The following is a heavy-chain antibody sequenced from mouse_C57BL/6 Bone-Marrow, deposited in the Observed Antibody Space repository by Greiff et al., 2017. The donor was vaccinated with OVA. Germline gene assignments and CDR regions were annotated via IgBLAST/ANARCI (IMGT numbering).Heavy chain of an antibody. Sequence: EVMLVESGGGLVKPGGSLKLSCAASGFTFSSYAMSWVRQTPEKRLEWVATISDGGSYTYYPDNVKGRFTISRDNAKNNLYLQMSHLKSEDTAMYYCASYYGYGFAYWGQGTLVTVSA. CDR3: ASYYGYGFAY. CDR2: ISDGGSYT. J-gene: IGHJ3*01. V-gene: IGHV5-4*03. D-gene: IGHD2-2*01. CDR1: GFTFSSYA.